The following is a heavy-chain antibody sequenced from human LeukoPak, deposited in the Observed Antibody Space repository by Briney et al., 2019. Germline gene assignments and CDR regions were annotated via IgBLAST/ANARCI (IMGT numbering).Heavy chain of an antibody. D-gene: IGHD2-15*01. CDR3: AKGGYCSGGSCYEDY. J-gene: IGHJ4*02. CDR2: ISNDGGIT. Sequence: GGSLRLSCVPSGFTFSSFWMHWVRQAPGKGPVWVSRISNDGGITDYADFVKGRFTISRDNARNTLYLQMNSLRAEDTALYYCAKGGYCSGGSCYEDYWGQGTLVTVSS. V-gene: IGHV3-74*01. CDR1: GFTFSSFW.